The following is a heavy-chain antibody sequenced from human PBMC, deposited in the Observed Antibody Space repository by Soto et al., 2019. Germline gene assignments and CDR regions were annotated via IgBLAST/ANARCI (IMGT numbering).Heavy chain of an antibody. D-gene: IGHD2-2*01. J-gene: IGHJ6*02. CDR3: ARDEIYCSSTSCYYYGMDV. V-gene: IGHV3-30-3*01. Sequence: PGGSLRLSCAASGFTFSSYAMHWVRQAPGKGLEWVAVISYDGSNKYYADSVKGRFTISRDNSKNTLYLQMNSLRAEDTAVYYCARDEIYCSSTSCYYYGMDVWGQGTTVTVSS. CDR2: ISYDGSNK. CDR1: GFTFSSYA.